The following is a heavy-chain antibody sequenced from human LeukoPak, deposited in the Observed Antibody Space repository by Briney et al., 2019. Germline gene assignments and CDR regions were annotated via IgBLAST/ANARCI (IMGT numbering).Heavy chain of an antibody. J-gene: IGHJ4*02. V-gene: IGHV4-61*02. CDR2: IYTSGST. CDR3: TRGGELMNF. D-gene: IGHD1-26*01. Sequence: SQTLSLTCTVSGGSVNSGNYYWTWIRQPAGRGLEWIGRIYTSGSTNYNPSLKSRVTISIDASKNQFSLRLSSVTAADTAVYYCTRGGELMNFWGQGTLVTVSS. CDR1: GGSVNSGNYY.